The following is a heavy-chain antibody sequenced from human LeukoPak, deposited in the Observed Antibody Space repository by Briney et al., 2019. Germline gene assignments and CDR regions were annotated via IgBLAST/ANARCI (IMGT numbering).Heavy chain of an antibody. Sequence: GGSLRLSCAASGFTFRSYAMHWVRQAPGKGLEWVSSISSSSSYIYYADSVKGRSTISRDNAKNSLYLQMNSLRAEDTAVYYCARDHYYDSSGYYSNWGQGTLVTVSS. J-gene: IGHJ4*02. CDR3: ARDHYYDSSGYYSN. CDR1: GFTFRSYA. V-gene: IGHV3-21*01. CDR2: ISSSSSYI. D-gene: IGHD3-22*01.